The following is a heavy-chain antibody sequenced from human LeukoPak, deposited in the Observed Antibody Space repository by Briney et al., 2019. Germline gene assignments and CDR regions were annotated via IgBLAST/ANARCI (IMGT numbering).Heavy chain of an antibody. CDR2: ISSSSSYI. CDR3: ARDPTVYGRGRFDP. Sequence: GGSLRLSCAASGFTFSSYSMNWVRQAPGKGLEWVSSISSSSSYIYYADSVKGRFTISRDNAKNSLYLQMNSLRAEDTAVCYCARDPTVYGRGRFDPWGQGTLVTVSS. D-gene: IGHD2/OR15-2a*01. CDR1: GFTFSSYS. V-gene: IGHV3-21*01. J-gene: IGHJ5*02.